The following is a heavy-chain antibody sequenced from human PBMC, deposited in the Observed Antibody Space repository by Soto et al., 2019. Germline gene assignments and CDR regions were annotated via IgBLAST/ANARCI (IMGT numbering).Heavy chain of an antibody. V-gene: IGHV1-46*01. D-gene: IGHD3-3*02. Sequence: ASVKVSRKASGYSFFSYYIHWVRQGPGQGLEWMGRFLASGGNTDYAQRFRGRVSMTRDTSSTNTVSLELTSLTSDDTAVYYCARGGATIFGVIDSWGQGTRVTVSS. CDR3: ARGGATIFGVIDS. J-gene: IGHJ4*02. CDR1: GYSFFSYY. CDR2: FLASGGNT.